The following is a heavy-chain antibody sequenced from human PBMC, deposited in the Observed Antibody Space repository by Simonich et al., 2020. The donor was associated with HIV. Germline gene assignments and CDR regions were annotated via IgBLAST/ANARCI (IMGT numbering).Heavy chain of an antibody. CDR1: GGSFSGYY. Sequence: QVQLQQWGAGLLKPSETLSLTCAVYGGSFSGYYWNWIRQPPGKGLEGIGEIHHSGSTNHKTSLKRRVTISVDTSKNHFSLKLSSVTAADTAVNSCARSPYYYDISGDLDYWGQGTLVTVSS. J-gene: IGHJ4*02. CDR2: IHHSGST. CDR3: ARSPYYYDISGDLDY. V-gene: IGHV4-34*01. D-gene: IGHD3-22*01.